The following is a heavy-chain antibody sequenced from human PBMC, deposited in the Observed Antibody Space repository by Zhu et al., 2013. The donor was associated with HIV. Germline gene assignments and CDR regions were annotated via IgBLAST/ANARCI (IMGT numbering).Heavy chain of an antibody. V-gene: IGHV1-8*02. CDR1: GYTFTAYY. J-gene: IGHJ6*03. CDR2: MNPASGNT. D-gene: IGHD1-26*01. CDR3: ARDVGIVGLTRYYYYMDV. Sequence: QVQLVQSGADVRKPGASLKVSCKASGYTFTAYYLHWVRQAAGQGLEWMGWMNPASGNTGYAQMFNGRVTMTRNTSISTAYMEVTTLTSDDTAVYYCARDVGIVGLTRYYYYMDVWGKGTTVTVSS.